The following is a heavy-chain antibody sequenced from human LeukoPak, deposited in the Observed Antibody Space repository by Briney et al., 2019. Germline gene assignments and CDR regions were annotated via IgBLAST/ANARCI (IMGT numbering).Heavy chain of an antibody. CDR3: ARGDYYYYYYMDV. V-gene: IGHV1-2*02. CDR1: GYTFTGYC. J-gene: IGHJ6*03. CDR2: INPNSGGT. Sequence: ASVKVSCKASGYTFTGYCMHWVRQAPGQGLEWMGWINPNSGGTNYAQKFQGRVPMTRDTSISTAYMELSRLRSDDTAVYYCARGDYYYYYYMDVWGKGTTVTVSS.